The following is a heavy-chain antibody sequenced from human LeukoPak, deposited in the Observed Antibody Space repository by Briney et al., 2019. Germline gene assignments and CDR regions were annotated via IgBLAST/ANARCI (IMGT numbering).Heavy chain of an antibody. CDR3: TKHSVSSIGFSAFDI. D-gene: IGHD6-13*01. V-gene: IGHV3-49*04. Sequence: PGRSLRLSCTASGFTFGDYAMSWGRQAPGKGLEWVGFIRSKAYGGTTEYAASVKGRFTISRDDSKSIAYLQMNSLKTEDTAVYYCTKHSVSSIGFSAFDIWGQGTMVTVSS. CDR1: GFTFGDYA. CDR2: IRSKAYGGTT. J-gene: IGHJ3*02.